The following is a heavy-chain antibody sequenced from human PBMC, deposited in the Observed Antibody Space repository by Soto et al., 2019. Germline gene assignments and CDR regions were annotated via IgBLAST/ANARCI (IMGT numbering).Heavy chain of an antibody. V-gene: IGHV4-39*01. CDR2: IYYSGST. J-gene: IGHJ4*02. D-gene: IGHD3-3*01. CDR1: GFSISSSSYY. Sequence: SETLSLTCTVSGFSISSSSYYWGWIRQPPGKGLEWIGSIYYSGSTYYNPSLKSRVTISVDTSKNQFSLKLSSVTAADTAVYYCARLPPTFYDFWSGYSVFDYWGQGTLVTVSS. CDR3: ARLPPTFYDFWSGYSVFDY.